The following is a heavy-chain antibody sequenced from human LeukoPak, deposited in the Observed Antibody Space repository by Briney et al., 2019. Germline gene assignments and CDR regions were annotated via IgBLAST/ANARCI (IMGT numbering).Heavy chain of an antibody. CDR2: FDPEDGET. D-gene: IGHD1-1*01. CDR3: ATDNEGAPMGFRYFDY. V-gene: IGHV1-24*01. J-gene: IGHJ4*02. CDR1: GYTLTELS. Sequence: ASVTVSFQVSGYTLTELSMHWVRQAPGKGVEWMGGFDPEDGETIYAQKCQGRFTMPEDTSTDTAYMELSSLRSEDTAVYYCATDNEGAPMGFRYFDYWGQGTLVTVSS.